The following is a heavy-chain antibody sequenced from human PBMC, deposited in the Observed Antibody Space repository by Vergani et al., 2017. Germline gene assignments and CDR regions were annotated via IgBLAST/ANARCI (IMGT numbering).Heavy chain of an antibody. Sequence: QVQLQESGPGLVKPSETLSLTCTVSGGSISSYYWSWIRQPPGKGLEWIGYIYYSGSTNYNPSLKSRVTISVDTSKNQFSLKLSSVTAADTAVYYCARGGYYDFWSGYSPNWFDPCGQGTLVTVSS. J-gene: IGHJ5*02. CDR2: IYYSGST. D-gene: IGHD3-3*01. CDR1: GGSISSYY. V-gene: IGHV4-59*01. CDR3: ARGGYYDFWSGYSPNWFDP.